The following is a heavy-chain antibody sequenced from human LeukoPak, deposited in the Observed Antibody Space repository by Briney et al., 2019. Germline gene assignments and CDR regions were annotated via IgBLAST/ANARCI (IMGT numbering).Heavy chain of an antibody. CDR1: GYTFTSYD. J-gene: IGHJ4*02. Sequence: ASVKVSCKASGYTFTSYDINWVRQATGQGLEWMGWINPNSGNTGYAQKFQGRVTMTRSTSISAAYMELSSLRSEDTAAYYCARVTGAIDYWGQGTLVTVSS. CDR3: ARVTGAIDY. D-gene: IGHD4-11*01. CDR2: INPNSGNT. V-gene: IGHV1-8*01.